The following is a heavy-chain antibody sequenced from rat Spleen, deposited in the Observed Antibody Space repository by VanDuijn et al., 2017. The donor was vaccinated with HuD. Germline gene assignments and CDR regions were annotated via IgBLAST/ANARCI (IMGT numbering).Heavy chain of an antibody. D-gene: IGHD5-1*01. Sequence: EVQLVESGGGLVQSGRSLKLSCVTSGFTFNKYWMTWIRQAPTKGLEWVASISHDGDNAYYRDSVRGRFAISRDDAKSTLYLQMNSLRSEDTATDYCTTQWELYHWGQGTLVTVSS. V-gene: IGHV5-31*01. CDR2: ISHDGDNA. CDR3: TTQWELYH. J-gene: IGHJ3*01. CDR1: GFTFNKYW.